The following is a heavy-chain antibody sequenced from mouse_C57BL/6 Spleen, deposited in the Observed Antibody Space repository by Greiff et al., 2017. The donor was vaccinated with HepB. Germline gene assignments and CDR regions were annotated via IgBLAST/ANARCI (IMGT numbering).Heavy chain of an antibody. J-gene: IGHJ4*01. V-gene: IGHV1-64*01. Sequence: VQLQQPGAELVKPGASVKLSCKASGYTFTSYWMHWVKQRPGQGLEWIGMIHPNSGSTNYNEKFKSKATLTVDKSSSTAYMQLSSLTSEDSAVYYCDRSSYYAMDDWGQGTSVTVSS. CDR1: GYTFTSYW. CDR2: IHPNSGST. CDR3: DRSSYYAMDD.